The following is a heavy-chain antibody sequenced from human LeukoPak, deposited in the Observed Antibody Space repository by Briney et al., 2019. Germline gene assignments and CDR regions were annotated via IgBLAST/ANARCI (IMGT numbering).Heavy chain of an antibody. CDR2: IYYSGST. Sequence: PSETLSLTCTVSGASISSYHWYWIRQPPGKGLEWIGYIYYSGSTNYNPSLKSRVTISVDTSKNQFSLKLSSVTAADTAVYYCAGAIAAAGSRGWFDPWGQGTLVTVSS. V-gene: IGHV4-59*08. CDR1: GASISSYH. CDR3: AGAIAAAGSRGWFDP. J-gene: IGHJ5*02. D-gene: IGHD6-13*01.